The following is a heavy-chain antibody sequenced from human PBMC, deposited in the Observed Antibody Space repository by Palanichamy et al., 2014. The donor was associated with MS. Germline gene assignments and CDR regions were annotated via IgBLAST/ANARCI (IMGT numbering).Heavy chain of an antibody. CDR3: ARLRRVGIFGVVIGPGNAPGTFDY. Sequence: GKGLEWIGSIYYSGSTYYNPSLESRVTISVDTSKNQFSLKLSSVTAADTAVYYCARLRRVGIFGVVIGPGNAPGTFDYWGQGTLVTVSS. V-gene: IGHV4-39*01. D-gene: IGHD3-3*01. CDR2: IYYSGST. J-gene: IGHJ4*02.